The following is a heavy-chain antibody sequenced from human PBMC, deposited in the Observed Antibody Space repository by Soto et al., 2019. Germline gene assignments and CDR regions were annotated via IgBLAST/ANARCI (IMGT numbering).Heavy chain of an antibody. J-gene: IGHJ5*02. Sequence: QVQLVQSGAEVKKPGSSVKVSCKASGGTFSSYTISWVRQAPGQGLEWMGRIIPILAIANYAQKFQGRVTSTADKSTSTAYMELSSLRSEDTAVYYCARATVTGENWFDPWGQGTLVTVSS. CDR3: ARATVTGENWFDP. D-gene: IGHD4-17*01. V-gene: IGHV1-69*02. CDR2: IIPILAIA. CDR1: GGTFSSYT.